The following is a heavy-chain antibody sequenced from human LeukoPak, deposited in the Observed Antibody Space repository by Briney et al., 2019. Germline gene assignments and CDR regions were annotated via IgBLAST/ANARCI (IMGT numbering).Heavy chain of an antibody. D-gene: IGHD3-16*02. CDR3: AIVLADGRIDH. CDR2: INHSGST. CDR1: GGSFSGYY. J-gene: IGHJ4*02. V-gene: IGHV4-34*01. Sequence: PSETQSLTCAVYGGSFSGYYWSWIRQPPGKGVEWIGEINHSGSTNYNPSLKSRVTISVDTSKNQFSLKLSSVTAADTAVYYCAIVLADGRIDHWGQGTLVTVSS.